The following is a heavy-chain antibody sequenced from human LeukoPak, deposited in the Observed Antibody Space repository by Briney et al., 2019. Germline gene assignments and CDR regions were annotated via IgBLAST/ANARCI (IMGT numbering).Heavy chain of an antibody. CDR1: GFTFSSYS. J-gene: IGHJ6*02. Sequence: TGGSLRLSCAASGFTFSSYSMNWVRQAPGKGLEWVSSISSSSSYIYYADSVKGRFTISRDNAKNSLYLQMNSLRAEDTAVYYCARAPRVATNHGMDVWGQGTTVTVSS. CDR2: ISSSSSYI. CDR3: ARAPRVATNHGMDV. D-gene: IGHD5-12*01. V-gene: IGHV3-21*01.